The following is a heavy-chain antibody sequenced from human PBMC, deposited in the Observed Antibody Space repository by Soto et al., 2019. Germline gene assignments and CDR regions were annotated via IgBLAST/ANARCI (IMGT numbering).Heavy chain of an antibody. CDR3: ARDHSEAMDV. D-gene: IGHD2-15*01. V-gene: IGHV3-33*08. J-gene: IGHJ6*02. CDR2: IWYDGSNK. CDR1: GFTFSNYV. Sequence: GGSLRLSCAASGFTFSNYVMSWVRQTPGKGLEWVAVIWYDGSNKYYADSVKGRFTISRDNSKNTLYLQMNSLRAEDTAVYYCARDHSEAMDVWGQGTTVTVSS.